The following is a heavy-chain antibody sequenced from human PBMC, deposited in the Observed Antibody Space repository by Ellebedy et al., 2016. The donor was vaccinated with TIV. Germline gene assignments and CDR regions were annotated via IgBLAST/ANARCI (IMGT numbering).Heavy chain of an antibody. V-gene: IGHV1-18*01. CDR2: ITTYNGNT. D-gene: IGHD1-26*01. J-gene: IGHJ6*02. CDR3: ARVRWEKLGGIQYYYHGMDV. Sequence: ASVKVSCXTSGYTFTSYGINWVRQAPGQGLEWMGWITTYNGNTNYAQRLQGRVTMSADPSTSTAFLELRSLRPDDTAVYYCARVRWEKLGGIQYYYHGMDVWGQGTTVTVSS. CDR1: GYTFTSYG.